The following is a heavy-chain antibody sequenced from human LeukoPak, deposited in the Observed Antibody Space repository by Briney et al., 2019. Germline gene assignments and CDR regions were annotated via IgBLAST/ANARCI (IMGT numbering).Heavy chain of an antibody. D-gene: IGHD3-10*01. V-gene: IGHV3-48*01. CDR3: ARASYGSGSFPDY. CDR1: GFTFGTYA. Sequence: PGGSLRLSCAVSGFTFGTYAMNWVRQAPGKGLEWVSYISSSSSTIYYADSVKGRFTISRDNAKNSLYLQMNSLRAEDTAVYYCARASYGSGSFPDYWGQGTLVTVSS. J-gene: IGHJ4*02. CDR2: ISSSSSTI.